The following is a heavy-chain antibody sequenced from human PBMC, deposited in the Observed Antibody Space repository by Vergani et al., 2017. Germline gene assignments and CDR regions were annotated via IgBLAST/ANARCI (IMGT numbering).Heavy chain of an antibody. J-gene: IGHJ4*02. CDR3: ARDQDIVLMRD. V-gene: IGHV1-69*04. Sequence: VSCKASGGTFSSYTISWVRQAPGQGLEWMGRIIPILGIANYAQKFQGRVTITADKSTSTAYMELSSLRSEDTAVYYCARDQDIVLMRDWGQGTLVTVSS. CDR1: GGTFSSYT. D-gene: IGHD2-8*01. CDR2: IIPILGIA.